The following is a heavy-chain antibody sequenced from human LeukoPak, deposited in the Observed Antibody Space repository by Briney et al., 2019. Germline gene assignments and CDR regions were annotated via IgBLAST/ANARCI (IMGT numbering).Heavy chain of an antibody. D-gene: IGHD2-2*01. V-gene: IGHV3-7*01. CDR3: ARDGGSAMPFDY. CDR2: IRPDGSEK. CDR1: GFTFSAYW. Sequence: GGSLRLSCAASGFTFSAYWMSWVRQAPGMGREWVANIRPDGSEKYYVDSVKGRFTISRDNAKNSLYLQMNSLRAEDTAVYYCARDGGSAMPFDYWGQGTLVTVSS. J-gene: IGHJ4*02.